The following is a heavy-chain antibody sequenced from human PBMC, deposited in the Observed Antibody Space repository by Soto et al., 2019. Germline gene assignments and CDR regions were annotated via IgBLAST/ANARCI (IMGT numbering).Heavy chain of an antibody. CDR2: IIPILGIA. V-gene: IGHV1-69*02. J-gene: IGHJ4*02. CDR3: AIRSHDSSGYYLDY. CDR1: GGTFSSYT. Sequence: QVQLVQSGAEVKKPESSVKVSCKASGGTFSSYTISWVRQAPGQGLEWMGRIIPILGIANYAQKFQGRVTITADKSTSTAYMELSSLRSEDTAVYYCAIRSHDSSGYYLDYWGQGTLVTVSS. D-gene: IGHD3-22*01.